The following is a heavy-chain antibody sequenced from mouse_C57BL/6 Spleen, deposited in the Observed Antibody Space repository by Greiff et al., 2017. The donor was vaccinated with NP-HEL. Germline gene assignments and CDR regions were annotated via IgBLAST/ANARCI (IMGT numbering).Heavy chain of an antibody. D-gene: IGHD2-5*01. Sequence: VQLQQSGAELVKPGASVKISCKASGYAFSSYWMNWVKQRPGKGLEWIGQIYPGDGDTNYNGKFKGKATLTADKSSSTAYMQLSSLTSEDSAVYFCARSRSNYAFDYWGQGTTLTVSS. CDR2: IYPGDGDT. CDR3: ARSRSNYAFDY. CDR1: GYAFSSYW. J-gene: IGHJ2*01. V-gene: IGHV1-80*01.